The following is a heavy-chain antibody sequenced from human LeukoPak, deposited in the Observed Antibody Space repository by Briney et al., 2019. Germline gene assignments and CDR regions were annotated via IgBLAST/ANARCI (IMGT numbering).Heavy chain of an antibody. CDR2: IKQDGSEV. V-gene: IGHV3-7*01. D-gene: IGHD6-6*01. CDR1: GFTFDRSW. J-gene: IGHJ4*02. CDR3: VRALGSSSSDF. Sequence: GGSLRLSCVASGFTFDRSWMSWVRQAPGKGLEWVANIKQDGSEVYYVDSVEGRFTVSRDNAKNSLSLQMNSLRGEDTAVYYCVRALGSSSSDFWGQGTLVTVSS.